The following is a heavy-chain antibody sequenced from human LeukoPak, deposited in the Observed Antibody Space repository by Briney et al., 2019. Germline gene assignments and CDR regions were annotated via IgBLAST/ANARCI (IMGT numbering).Heavy chain of an antibody. CDR2: IKQDGSMK. D-gene: IGHD6-6*01. J-gene: IGHJ4*02. CDR1: GFSFSNYW. V-gene: IGHV3-7*01. Sequence: GGSLRLSCAASGFSFSNYWMSWVRQAPGKGLEWVANIKQDGSMKGYVDSVKGRFTISRDNAKNSLYLLMNSLRADDTAVYFCAMIEQVVSNVEGGYWGQGTLVTVSS. CDR3: AMIEQVVSNVEGGY.